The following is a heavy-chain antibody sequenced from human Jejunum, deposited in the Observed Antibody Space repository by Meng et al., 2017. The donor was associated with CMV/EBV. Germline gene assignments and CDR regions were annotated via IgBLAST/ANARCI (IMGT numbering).Heavy chain of an antibody. CDR2: IHDSGST. CDR1: GGSVSSDSYY. Sequence: SGGSVSSDSYYWSWIRQPPGKGLESIGFIHDSGSTNYNPSLMSRVTISVDTSKNQFSLKLSSVTAADTAVYYCATSPGYPREFGYWGQGTLVTVSS. CDR3: ATSPGYPREFGY. V-gene: IGHV4-61*01. J-gene: IGHJ4*02. D-gene: IGHD3-10*01.